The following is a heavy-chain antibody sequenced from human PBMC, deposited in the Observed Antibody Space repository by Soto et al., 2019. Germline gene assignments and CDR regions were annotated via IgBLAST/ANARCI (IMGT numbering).Heavy chain of an antibody. J-gene: IGHJ4*02. CDR1: GLTFRIYA. CDR2: IGTGGDTT. Sequence: XGSLGLSCAASGLTFRIYAMSGVRQAPGKGLEWVSGIGTGGDTTYYADAVKGRFTISRDNSKNTLFLQMNSLRAEDTAVYYRAKGPTMTTFAYWGKGILVTVSS. V-gene: IGHV3-23*01. D-gene: IGHD3-16*01. CDR3: AKGPTMTTFAY.